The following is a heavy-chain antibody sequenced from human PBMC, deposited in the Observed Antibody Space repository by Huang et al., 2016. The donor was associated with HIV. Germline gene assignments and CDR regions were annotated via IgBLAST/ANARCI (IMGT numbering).Heavy chain of an antibody. Sequence: QITLKESGPAAVKPTQTLSLTCTFSGFSLSTSGLGVGWIRQPPGKALDWLALIYWDDDKRYKSSLMSRLTITKDTSKSQVVLTMSNLDPVDTGTYYCAHIHSSLDYFDYWGQGTLVTVSS. CDR1: GFSLSTSGLG. V-gene: IGHV2-5*02. CDR3: AHIHSSLDYFDY. J-gene: IGHJ4*02. CDR2: IYWDDDK.